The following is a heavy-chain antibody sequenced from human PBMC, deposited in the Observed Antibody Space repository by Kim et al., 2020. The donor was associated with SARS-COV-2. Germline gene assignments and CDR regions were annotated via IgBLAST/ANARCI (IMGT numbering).Heavy chain of an antibody. V-gene: IGHV4-4*09. Sequence: STPTLNSRVTISVATSKNQFSLKRSSVTAADTAVYYCATGLLVRATPFDYWGQGTLVTVSS. CDR3: ATGLLVRATPFDY. J-gene: IGHJ4*02. D-gene: IGHD1-26*01.